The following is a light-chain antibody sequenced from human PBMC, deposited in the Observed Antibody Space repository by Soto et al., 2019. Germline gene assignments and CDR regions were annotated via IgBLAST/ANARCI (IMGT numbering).Light chain of an antibody. CDR2: EVS. CDR1: SSDVGRYNY. V-gene: IGLV2-14*01. Sequence: QSALTQPASVSGSPGQSITISCTGTSSDVGRYNYVSWYQQHPGKAPKLMIYEVSNWPSGVSNRFSGSKSGNTASLTISGLQAEDEADYYCTSYTNSNTYVFGTGTKLTVL. CDR3: TSYTNSNTYV. J-gene: IGLJ1*01.